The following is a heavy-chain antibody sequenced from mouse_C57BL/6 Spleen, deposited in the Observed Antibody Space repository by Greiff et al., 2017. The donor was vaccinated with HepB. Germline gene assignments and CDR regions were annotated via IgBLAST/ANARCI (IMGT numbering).Heavy chain of an antibody. CDR2: IWTGGGT. Sequence: VQGVESGPGLVAPSQSLSITCTVSGFSLTSYAISWVRQPPGKGLEWLGVIWTGGGTNYNSALKSRLSISKDNSKSQVFLKMNSLQTDDTARYYCATYLLLREEAMDYWGQGTSVTVSS. D-gene: IGHD1-1*01. CDR3: ATYLLLREEAMDY. J-gene: IGHJ4*01. CDR1: GFSLTSYA. V-gene: IGHV2-9-1*01.